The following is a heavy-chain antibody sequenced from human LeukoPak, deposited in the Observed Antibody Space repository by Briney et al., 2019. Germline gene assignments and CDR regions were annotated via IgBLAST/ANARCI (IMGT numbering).Heavy chain of an antibody. J-gene: IGHJ3*02. D-gene: IGHD2-2*01. V-gene: IGHV4-38-2*02. Sequence: SETLSLTCTVSGYSISSGYYWGWIRPPPGKGPEWIGSIYYTGSTYNNPSLKSRVTISVDTSKNQFSLKLSSVTAADTAVYYCARGPPDCSSTSCYAFDAFDIWGQGTMVTVSS. CDR2: IYYTGST. CDR1: GYSISSGYY. CDR3: ARGPPDCSSTSCYAFDAFDI.